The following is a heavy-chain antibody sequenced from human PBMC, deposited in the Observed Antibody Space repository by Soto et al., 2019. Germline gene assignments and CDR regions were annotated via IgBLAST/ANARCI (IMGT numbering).Heavy chain of an antibody. CDR3: AREARYSSSWEGNY. D-gene: IGHD6-13*01. V-gene: IGHV3-53*02. CDR2: IYSGGST. CDR1: GFTVSSNY. Sequence: VQLVETGGGLIQPGGSLRLSCAASGFTVSSNYMSWVRQAPGKGLEWVSVIYSGGSTYYADSVKGRFTISRDNSKNTRYLQMNSLRAEDTAVYYCAREARYSSSWEGNYWGQGTLVTVSS. J-gene: IGHJ4*02.